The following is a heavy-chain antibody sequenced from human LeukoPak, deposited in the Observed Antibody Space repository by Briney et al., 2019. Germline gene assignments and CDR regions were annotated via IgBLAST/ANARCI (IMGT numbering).Heavy chain of an antibody. V-gene: IGHV3-21*01. Sequence: GGSLRLSCAASGFAFSSYSMNWVRQAPGKGLEWVSSISSSSSYIYYADSVKGRFTISRDNAKDSLYLQMNSLRAEDTAVYYCAREGSIGFQDYWGQGTLVTVSS. D-gene: IGHD6-6*01. CDR3: AREGSIGFQDY. J-gene: IGHJ4*02. CDR2: ISSSSSYI. CDR1: GFAFSSYS.